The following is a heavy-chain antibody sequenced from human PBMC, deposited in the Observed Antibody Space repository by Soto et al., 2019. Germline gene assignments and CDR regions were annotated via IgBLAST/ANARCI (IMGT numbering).Heavy chain of an antibody. D-gene: IGHD6-19*01. V-gene: IGHV4-4*02. CDR1: SGSISSSNW. CDR2: IYHSGST. Sequence: SETLSLTCAVSSGSISSSNWWSWVRQPPGKGLEWIGEIYHSGSTNYNPSLKSRVTISVDKSKNQFSLKLSSVTAADTAVYYCASRYSSGWFDYWGQGTLVTVSS. J-gene: IGHJ4*02. CDR3: ASRYSSGWFDY.